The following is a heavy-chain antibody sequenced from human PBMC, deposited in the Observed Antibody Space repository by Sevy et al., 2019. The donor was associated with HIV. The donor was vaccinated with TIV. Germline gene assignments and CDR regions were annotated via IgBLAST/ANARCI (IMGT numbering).Heavy chain of an antibody. D-gene: IGHD3-22*01. CDR1: GYTLTELS. CDR2: FDPEDRET. J-gene: IGHJ3*02. CDR3: ATDRRVVLTNFPTGAFDI. Sequence: AAVKVSCKVSGYTLTELSMHWVGQAPGKGLEWMGGFDPEDRETIYAQKFQGRVTMSEDTSTDTAYMELSSLRSEDTAVYYSATDRRVVLTNFPTGAFDIWGQGTMVTVSS. V-gene: IGHV1-24*01.